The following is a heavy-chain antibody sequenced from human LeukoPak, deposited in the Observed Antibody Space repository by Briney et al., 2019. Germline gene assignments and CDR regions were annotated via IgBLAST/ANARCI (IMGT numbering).Heavy chain of an antibody. CDR1: GYTFTSYY. CDR2: INPSGGST. CDR3: ARDVPYSSGWSYYYYGMDV. Sequence: ASVKVSCKASGYTFTSYYMHWVRQAPGRGLEWMGIINPSGGSTSYAQKFQGRVTMTRDTATSTVYMELSSLRSEDTAVYYCARDVPYSSGWSYYYYGMDVWGQGTTVTVSS. V-gene: IGHV1-46*01. J-gene: IGHJ6*02. D-gene: IGHD6-19*01.